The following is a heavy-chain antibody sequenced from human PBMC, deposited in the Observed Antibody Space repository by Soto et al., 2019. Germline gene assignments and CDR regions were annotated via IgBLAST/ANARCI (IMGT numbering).Heavy chain of an antibody. Sequence: EVQLVESGGGLVQPGGSLRLSCEASKFSFSGYGLHWVRQAPGKGLMWASRVNLDGSTTTYADSVKGRFTISRDNAKNTVFLQMNSLRADDTAVYYCAKVASGSYDWFDPWGQGTLVTVSS. CDR1: KFSFSGYG. CDR2: VNLDGSTT. D-gene: IGHD1-26*01. CDR3: AKVASGSYDWFDP. V-gene: IGHV3-74*01. J-gene: IGHJ5*02.